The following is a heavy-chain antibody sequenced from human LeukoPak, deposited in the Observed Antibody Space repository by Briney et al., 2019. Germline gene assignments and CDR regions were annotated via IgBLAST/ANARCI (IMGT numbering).Heavy chain of an antibody. Sequence: ASVNVSCKASGYTFTGYYMHWVRQAPGQGLEWMGWINPNSGGTNYAQKFQGRVTMTRDTSISTAYMELSRLRSDDTAVYYCARQRAGRGWYNWYFDLWGRGTLVTVSS. CDR3: ARQRAGRGWYNWYFDL. CDR1: GYTFTGYY. D-gene: IGHD6-19*01. J-gene: IGHJ2*01. V-gene: IGHV1-2*02. CDR2: INPNSGGT.